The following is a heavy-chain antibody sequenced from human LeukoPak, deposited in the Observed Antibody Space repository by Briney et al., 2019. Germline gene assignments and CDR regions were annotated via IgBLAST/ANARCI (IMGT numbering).Heavy chain of an antibody. J-gene: IGHJ3*02. CDR3: AGGWNHLGAGSDAFDI. CDR1: GFTFSSYW. V-gene: IGHV3-74*01. CDR2: INSDGSST. Sequence: PGGSLRLSCSASGFTFSSYWMHWVRQAPGKGLVGVSRINSDGSSTIYADSVKGRFTMSRDNAKNTLYLQMNSLRAEDTAVYYCAGGWNHLGAGSDAFDIWGQGTMVTVSS. D-gene: IGHD1-14*01.